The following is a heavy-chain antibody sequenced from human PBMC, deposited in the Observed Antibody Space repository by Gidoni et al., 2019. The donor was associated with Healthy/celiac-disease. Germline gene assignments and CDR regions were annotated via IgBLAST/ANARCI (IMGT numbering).Heavy chain of an antibody. D-gene: IGHD6-13*01. Sequence: EVQLVESGGGLVQPGRSLRLSCAASGFNFDDYAMHWVRQAPGKGLEWVSGISWNSGSIGYADSVKGRFTISRDNAKNSLYLQMNSLRAEDTALYYCAKGIAAAGTLFDYWGQGTLVTVSS. V-gene: IGHV3-9*01. J-gene: IGHJ4*02. CDR2: ISWNSGSI. CDR1: GFNFDDYA. CDR3: AKGIAAAGTLFDY.